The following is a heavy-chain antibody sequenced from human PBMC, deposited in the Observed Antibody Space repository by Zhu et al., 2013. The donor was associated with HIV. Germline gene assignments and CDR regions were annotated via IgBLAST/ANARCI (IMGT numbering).Heavy chain of an antibody. Sequence: QLLQSGAEVRKPGASIKLSCEASGYNFYSYYVHWVRQAPGQGPEWMGWLNPNSGNRDYAQKFQGRVTITMTTSITTVYMELNSLTSDDTAVYYCVRGGYRWAFDIWGQGTVVTVSS. CDR1: GYNFYSYY. D-gene: IGHD2-8*02. CDR3: VRGGYRWAFDI. CDR2: LNPNSGNR. J-gene: IGHJ3*02. V-gene: IGHV1-8*03.